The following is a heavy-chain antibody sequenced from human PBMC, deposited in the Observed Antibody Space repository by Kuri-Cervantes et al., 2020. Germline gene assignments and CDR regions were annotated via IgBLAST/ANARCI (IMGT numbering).Heavy chain of an antibody. CDR3: ARGLEQVSDLDLSYYYYGMDV. D-gene: IGHD2-21*01. V-gene: IGHV1-3*02. CDR1: GYTFTSYA. J-gene: IGHJ6*02. CDR2: SNAGNGNT. Sequence: ASVKVSCKASGYTFTSYAMHWVRQAPGQRLEWMGWSNAGNGNTKYSQEFQGRVTITRDTSASTAYMELSSLRSEDTAVYYCARGLEQVSDLDLSYYYYGMDVWGQGTTVTVSS.